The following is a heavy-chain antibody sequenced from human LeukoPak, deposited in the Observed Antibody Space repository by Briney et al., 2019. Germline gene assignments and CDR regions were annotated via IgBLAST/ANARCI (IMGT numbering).Heavy chain of an antibody. CDR2: IYYSGST. J-gene: IGHJ4*02. Sequence: SETLSLTCTVSGGSISSYYWSWIRQPPGKGLEWIGSIYYSGSTNYKPSLKSRVTISVDTSKNQFSLKLNSVTAADTAAYYCARDPTTVVTTPYYFDFWGQGTLVTVSS. V-gene: IGHV4-59*12. CDR3: ARDPTTVVTTPYYFDF. CDR1: GGSISSYY. D-gene: IGHD4-23*01.